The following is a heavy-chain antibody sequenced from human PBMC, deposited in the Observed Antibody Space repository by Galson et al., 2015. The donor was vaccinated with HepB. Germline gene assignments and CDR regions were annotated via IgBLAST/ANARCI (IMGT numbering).Heavy chain of an antibody. CDR3: ARDPGYFDWFTYGMDV. V-gene: IGHV3-7*03. Sequence: SLRLSCAASGFTFSSYWMSWVRQAPGKGLEWVANIKQDGSEKYYVDSVKGRFTISRDNAKNSLYLQVNSLRAEDTAVYYCARDPGYFDWFTYGMDVWGQGTTVTVSS. CDR2: IKQDGSEK. D-gene: IGHD3-9*01. J-gene: IGHJ6*02. CDR1: GFTFSSYW.